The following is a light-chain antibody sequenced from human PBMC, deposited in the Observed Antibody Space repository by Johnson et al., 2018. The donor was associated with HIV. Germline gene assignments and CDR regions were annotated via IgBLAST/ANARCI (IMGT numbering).Light chain of an antibody. V-gene: IGLV1-51*02. J-gene: IGLJ1*01. Sequence: QSVLTQPPSVSAAPGQKVTISCSGSSSNIGNNYVSWYQQLPGTAPKLLIYENNKRPSGIPDRFSGSQSGTSATLGITGLQTGDEAAYYCGTWDNSLSAYVFGTGTKVTVL. CDR1: SSNIGNNY. CDR3: GTWDNSLSAYV. CDR2: ENN.